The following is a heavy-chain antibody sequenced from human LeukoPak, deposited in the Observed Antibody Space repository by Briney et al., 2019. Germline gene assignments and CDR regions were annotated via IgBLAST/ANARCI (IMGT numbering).Heavy chain of an antibody. CDR3: ARASSGWYVYFDY. CDR1: GGSISSYY. CDR2: IYYSGST. V-gene: IGHV4-59*01. Sequence: PSETLSLTCTVSGGSISSYYWSWIRQPPGKGLEWIGYIYYSGSTNYNPSLKSRVTISVDTSKNQFSLKLSSVTAADTAVYYCARASSGWYVYFDYWGEGTLVTVSS. D-gene: IGHD6-19*01. J-gene: IGHJ4*02.